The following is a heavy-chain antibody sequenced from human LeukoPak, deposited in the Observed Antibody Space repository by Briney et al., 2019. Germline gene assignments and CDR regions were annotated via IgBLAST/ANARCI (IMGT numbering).Heavy chain of an antibody. CDR3: ARGGWGTAIDY. J-gene: IGHJ4*01. D-gene: IGHD1-7*01. Sequence: GGSLRLSCAASGFTFSSYWMHWVRQVPGKGLVWVSYISGDGSSTTYADSVKGRFTISRDNAKNTLDLQMNSLRAEDTAVYYCARGGWGTAIDYWGQGTLVTVSS. V-gene: IGHV3-74*01. CDR2: ISGDGSST. CDR1: GFTFSSYW.